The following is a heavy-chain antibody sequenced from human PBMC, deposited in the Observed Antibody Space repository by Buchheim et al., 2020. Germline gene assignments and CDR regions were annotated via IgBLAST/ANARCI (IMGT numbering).Heavy chain of an antibody. Sequence: QVQLVQSGAEVRKPGASVKVSCKASGYRFTGYFLHWVRQAPGQGLEWMGWINPNTGGINDAQKFQGRLTLTRDTSITTVYLELSSLRSDDTAVYYCARTMVRGSIPYYGLDVWGQGTT. CDR3: ARTMVRGSIPYYGLDV. CDR1: GYRFTGYF. J-gene: IGHJ6*02. V-gene: IGHV1-2*02. CDR2: INPNTGGI. D-gene: IGHD3-10*01.